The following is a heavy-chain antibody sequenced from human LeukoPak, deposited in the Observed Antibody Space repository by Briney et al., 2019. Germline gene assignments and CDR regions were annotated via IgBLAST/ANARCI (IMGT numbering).Heavy chain of an antibody. CDR3: MSAHGY. Sequence: PGKSLRLSCTGSGFTFSNYGIHWVRQAPGKGLEWVAVLSNDATNKYYSDSVKGRFTISRDNAKNSLYLQMNSLRAEDTAVYYCMSAHGYWGQGTLVTVSS. V-gene: IGHV3-30*03. CDR1: GFTFSNYG. CDR2: LSNDATNK. J-gene: IGHJ4*02.